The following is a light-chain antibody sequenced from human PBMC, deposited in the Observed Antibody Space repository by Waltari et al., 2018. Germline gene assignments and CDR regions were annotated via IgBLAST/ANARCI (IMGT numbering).Light chain of an antibody. CDR2: DVS. V-gene: IGLV2-14*03. CDR3: SSYSSSTSPFV. J-gene: IGLJ1*01. CDR1: SLDVGSYDY. Sequence: QSALTQPASVSGSPGQSITISCTATSLDVGSYDYVSWYQQHPGTAPKLMIYDVSNRPSGVSNRFSGSKSGYTASLTISGLQAEDEADYYCSSYSSSTSPFVFGAGTRVTVL.